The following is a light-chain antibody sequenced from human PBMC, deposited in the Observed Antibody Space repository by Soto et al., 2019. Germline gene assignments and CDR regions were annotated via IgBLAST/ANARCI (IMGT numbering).Light chain of an antibody. V-gene: IGKV3-11*01. CDR2: GAS. J-gene: IGKJ1*01. Sequence: EVVLTQSPATLSLSPGERATLSCRASENVRTFVDWYQQTPGQAPRLLIYGASNRATGIPARFSGSVSGTDFTLTLRNLEPEDFAVYYCQQHSHWPPWTFGQGTKVDIK. CDR3: QQHSHWPPWT. CDR1: ENVRTF.